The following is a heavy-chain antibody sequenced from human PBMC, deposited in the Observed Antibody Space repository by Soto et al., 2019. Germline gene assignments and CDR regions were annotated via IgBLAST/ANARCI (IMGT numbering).Heavy chain of an antibody. V-gene: IGHV4-61*01. CDR3: ARAQRKYCSGGSCYYHWFDP. J-gene: IGHJ5*02. CDR1: GGSVSSGSYY. D-gene: IGHD2-15*01. CDR2: IYYSGST. Sequence: PSETLSLTCTVSGGSVSSGSYYWSWIRQPPGKGLEWIGYIYYSGSTNYNPSLKSRVTISVDTPKNQFSLKLSSVTAADTAVYYCARAQRKYCSGGSCYYHWFDPWGQGTLVTVSS.